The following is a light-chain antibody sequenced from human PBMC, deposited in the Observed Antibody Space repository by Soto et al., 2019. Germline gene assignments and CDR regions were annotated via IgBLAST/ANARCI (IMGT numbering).Light chain of an antibody. CDR3: QQSFSVPIT. CDR2: STS. Sequence: DIQMTQSPSSLSASVGDRVTITCRASQSIAGYLSWYQQRPGKAPKFLIYSTSNLQRGVPSRFSGSGSGTDFSLTINGLQPEDFATYFCQQSFSVPITFGQGTRLETK. CDR1: QSIAGY. V-gene: IGKV1-39*01. J-gene: IGKJ5*01.